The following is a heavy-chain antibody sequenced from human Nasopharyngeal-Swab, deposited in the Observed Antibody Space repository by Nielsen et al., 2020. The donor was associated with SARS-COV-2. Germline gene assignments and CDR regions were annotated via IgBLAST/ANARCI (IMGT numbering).Heavy chain of an antibody. CDR3: ARDLPDSVGATYYYMDV. D-gene: IGHD1-26*01. CDR1: GGSISSGGYY. V-gene: IGHV4-39*07. Sequence: SETLSLTCTVSGGSISSGGYYWSWIRQHPGKGLEWIGSIYYSGSTYYNPSLKSRVTISVDTSKNQFSLKLSSVTAADTAVYYCARDLPDSVGATYYYMDVWGKGTTVTVSS. CDR2: IYYSGST. J-gene: IGHJ6*03.